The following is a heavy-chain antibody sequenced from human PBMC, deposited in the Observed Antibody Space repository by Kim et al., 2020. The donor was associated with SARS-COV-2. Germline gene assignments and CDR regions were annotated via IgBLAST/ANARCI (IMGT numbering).Heavy chain of an antibody. CDR2: INQSGST. CDR1: RGSLSDYY. CDR3: ARIYNGSAFSWFDP. D-gene: IGHD3-10*01. V-gene: IGHV4-34*01. Sequence: SETLSLTCAVPRGSLSDYYWSWIRQPPGKGLEWIGEINQSGSTSYNPSHKSRGTISVDMSKTQFSLKMRSVTAADTAVYYCARIYNGSAFSWFDPWGQGTLVTVS. J-gene: IGHJ5*02.